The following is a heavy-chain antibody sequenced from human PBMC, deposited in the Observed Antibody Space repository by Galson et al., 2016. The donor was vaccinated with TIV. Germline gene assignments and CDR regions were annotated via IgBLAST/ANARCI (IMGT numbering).Heavy chain of an antibody. CDR3: ARDGHDFWSGGANTLDF. J-gene: IGHJ4*02. CDR1: GFPFSSYT. CDR2: RSYDGSNE. Sequence: SLRLSCAASGFPFSSYTMHWVRQAPGKGLDWVAIRSYDGSNEYYADSVKGRFTISRDNSKNTLYLQMDSLRIEDTAVYYCARDGHDFWSGGANTLDFWGQGTLVTVFS. V-gene: IGHV3-30*04. D-gene: IGHD3-3*01.